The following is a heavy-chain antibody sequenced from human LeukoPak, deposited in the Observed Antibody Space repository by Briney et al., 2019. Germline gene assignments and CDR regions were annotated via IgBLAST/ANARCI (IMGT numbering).Heavy chain of an antibody. D-gene: IGHD1-7*01. Sequence: PGGSLRFSCAASGFSFSDYYMSWIRQAPGKGLEWVSYISSSGDTMFYSDSVKGRFTISRDNGKKSLFLEINSLRAEDAAIYYCARVMGNYASDYWGQGALVTVSS. CDR3: ARVMGNYASDY. V-gene: IGHV3-11*04. CDR1: GFSFSDYY. J-gene: IGHJ4*02. CDR2: ISSSGDTM.